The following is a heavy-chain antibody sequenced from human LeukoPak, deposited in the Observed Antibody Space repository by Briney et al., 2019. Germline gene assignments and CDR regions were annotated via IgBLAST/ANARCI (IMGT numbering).Heavy chain of an antibody. V-gene: IGHV4-39*07. J-gene: IGHJ3*02. D-gene: IGHD3-22*01. CDR1: GGSISSGSYY. CDR2: INHSGST. CDR3: ARTAYYYDSSGYFHDAFDI. Sequence: SETLSLTCTVSGGSISSGSYYWSWIRQPPGKGLEWIGEINHSGSTNYNPSLKSRVTISVDTSKNQFSLKLSSVTAADTAVYYCARTAYYYDSSGYFHDAFDIWGQGTMVTVSS.